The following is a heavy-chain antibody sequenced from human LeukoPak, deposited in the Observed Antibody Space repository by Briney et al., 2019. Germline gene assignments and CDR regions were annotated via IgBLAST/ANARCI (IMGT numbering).Heavy chain of an antibody. Sequence: SETLSLTCTVSGDSINSGSYYWAWVRQPLGKRLEWIGSIYYNENTYYNPSLRSRVTISVDTSKNQFSLNLTSVTAADTAVYFCARWTLVGYMNCFDPWGQGTLVSVSS. D-gene: IGHD6-13*01. V-gene: IGHV4-39*07. CDR3: ARWTLVGYMNCFDP. J-gene: IGHJ5*02. CDR2: IYYNENT. CDR1: GDSINSGSYY.